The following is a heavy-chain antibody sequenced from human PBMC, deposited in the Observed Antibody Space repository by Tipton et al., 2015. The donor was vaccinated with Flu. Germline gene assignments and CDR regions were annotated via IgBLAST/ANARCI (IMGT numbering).Heavy chain of an antibody. J-gene: IGHJ1*01. V-gene: IGHV3-30-3*01. CDR3: VRETDGGAIDS. D-gene: IGHD3-16*01. CDR2: ISYDSSNK. CDR1: GFNFRSYA. Sequence: SLRLSCVASGFNFRSYAMHWVRQAPGKGLEWVAGISYDSSNKFYTDSVKGRFTISRDNSENSVHLQMNSLRSDDSARYFCVRETDGGAIDSWGQGTHVSVS.